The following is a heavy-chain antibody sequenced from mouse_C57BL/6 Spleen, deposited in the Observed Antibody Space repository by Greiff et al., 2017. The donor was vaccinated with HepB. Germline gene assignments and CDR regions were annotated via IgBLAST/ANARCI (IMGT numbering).Heavy chain of an antibody. Sequence: QVQLQQSGPELVKPGASVKISCKASGYAFSSSWMNWVKQRPGKGLEWIGRIYPGDGDTNYNGKFKGKATLTADKSSSTAYMQLSSLTSEDSAVYFCTTYYDGIAMDYWGQGTSVTVAS. CDR1: GYAFSSSW. CDR3: TTYYDGIAMDY. D-gene: IGHD1-1*01. CDR2: IYPGDGDT. V-gene: IGHV1-82*01. J-gene: IGHJ4*01.